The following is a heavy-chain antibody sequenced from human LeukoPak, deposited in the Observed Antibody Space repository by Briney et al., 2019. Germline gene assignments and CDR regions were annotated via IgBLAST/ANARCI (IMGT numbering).Heavy chain of an antibody. J-gene: IGHJ5*02. Sequence: ASVKVSCKASGYDFTSYAMHWVRQAPGQRLEWMGWINAGNGNTKYSQKFQDRVTVTRDTSTSTAYMELSSLRSEDTAVYYCARAPSDFWSGYYWFDPWGQGTLVTVSS. V-gene: IGHV1-3*01. D-gene: IGHD3-3*01. CDR2: INAGNGNT. CDR1: GYDFTSYA. CDR3: ARAPSDFWSGYYWFDP.